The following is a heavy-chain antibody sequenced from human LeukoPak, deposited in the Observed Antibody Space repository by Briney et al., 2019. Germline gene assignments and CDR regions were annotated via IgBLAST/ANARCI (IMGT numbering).Heavy chain of an antibody. CDR2: IKQDGSEK. Sequence: GGSLRLSCAASGFTFSSYSMNWVRQAPGKGLEWVANIKQDGSEKNYVDSVKGRFTISRDNAKNSLFLQMNSLRAEDTAMYYCATDSRSCRYWGQGTLVTVSS. V-gene: IGHV3-7*03. CDR3: ATDSRSCRY. CDR1: GFTFSSYS. J-gene: IGHJ4*02.